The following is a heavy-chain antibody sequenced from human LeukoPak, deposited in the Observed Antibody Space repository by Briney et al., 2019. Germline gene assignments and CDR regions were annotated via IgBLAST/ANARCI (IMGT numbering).Heavy chain of an antibody. D-gene: IGHD3-22*01. CDR3: ARGPTMKMDV. CDR1: GFTFSSYE. V-gene: IGHV3-48*03. CDR2: ISSSGRTI. J-gene: IGHJ6*04. Sequence: PGGSLRLSCAASGFTFSSYEMNWVRQAPGKGLEWVSYISSSGRTIYYADSVKGRFTMSRDNAKNSLYLQMNSLRAEDTAVYYCARGPTMKMDVWGKGTTVTVSS.